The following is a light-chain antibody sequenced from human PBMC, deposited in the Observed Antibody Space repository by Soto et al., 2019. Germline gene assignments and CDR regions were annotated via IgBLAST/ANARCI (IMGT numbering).Light chain of an antibody. Sequence: QFALTQPASVSGSPGQSITISCAGTTCGVGGYKYVSWYQQHPGKAPKLIIYEVSTRPSGVSNRFSGSKSGNTASLSISGLQAEDEADYYCSSYTRGNTWVFGGGTKLTAL. V-gene: IGLV2-14*01. CDR2: EVS. J-gene: IGLJ3*02. CDR1: TCGVGGYKY. CDR3: SSYTRGNTWV.